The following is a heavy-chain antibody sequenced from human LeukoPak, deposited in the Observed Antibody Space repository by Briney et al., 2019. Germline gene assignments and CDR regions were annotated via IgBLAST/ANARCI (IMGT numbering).Heavy chain of an antibody. D-gene: IGHD6-13*01. Sequence: GGSLRLSCAASGFTFSNYAMSWVRQAPGKGLQWVSAISGSGGSTYYADSVKGRFTISRDNSKNTLYLQMNSLRAEDTAVYYCAKSIEQQLVYYYYTMDVWGQGTTVTVSS. J-gene: IGHJ6*02. CDR2: ISGSGGST. CDR1: GFTFSNYA. V-gene: IGHV3-23*01. CDR3: AKSIEQQLVYYYYTMDV.